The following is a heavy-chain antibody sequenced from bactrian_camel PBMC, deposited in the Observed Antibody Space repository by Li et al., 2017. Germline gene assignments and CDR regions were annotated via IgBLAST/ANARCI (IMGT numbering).Heavy chain of an antibody. Sequence: HVQLVEPGGGLVQPGGSLRLSCAASGFTFSTDWMYWVRQAPGKQREFVGVVDRSGRPTYGDSVKGRFTISKDNAKNTVYLQMNSLKLEDTAVYHCVRNALVAGDFGYWGQGTQVTVS. CDR2: VDRSGRPT. D-gene: IGHD1*01. CDR3: VRNALVAGDFGY. V-gene: IGHV3S6*01. J-gene: IGHJ6*01. CDR1: GFTFSTDW.